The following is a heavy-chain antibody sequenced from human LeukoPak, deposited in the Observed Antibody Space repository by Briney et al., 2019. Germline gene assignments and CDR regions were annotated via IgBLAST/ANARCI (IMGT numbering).Heavy chain of an antibody. CDR1: GYTFTSYD. CDR2: MNPNSGNT. V-gene: IGHV1-8*01. D-gene: IGHD3-10*01. CDR3: ARGVPTYYYGSGRARYFDL. Sequence: ASVKVSCKASGYTFTSYDINWVRQATGQGLELMGWMNPNSGNTGYAQKFQGRVTMTRNTSISTAYMELSSLRSEDTAVYYCARGVPTYYYGSGRARYFDLWGRGTLVTVSS. J-gene: IGHJ2*01.